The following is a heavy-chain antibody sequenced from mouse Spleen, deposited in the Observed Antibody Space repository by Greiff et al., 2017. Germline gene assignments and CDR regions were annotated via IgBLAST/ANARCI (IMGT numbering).Heavy chain of an antibody. CDR2: IDPSDSYT. Sequence: QVQLQQPGAELVKPGASVKLSCKASGYTFTSYWMQWVKQRPGQGLEWIGEIDPSDSYTNYNQKFKGKATLTVDTSSSTAYMQLSSLTSEDSAVYYCARRRTSGNGGDYWGQGTTLTVSS. CDR3: ARRRTSGNGGDY. J-gene: IGHJ2*01. D-gene: IGHD2-1*01. CDR1: GYTFTSYW. V-gene: IGHV1-50*01.